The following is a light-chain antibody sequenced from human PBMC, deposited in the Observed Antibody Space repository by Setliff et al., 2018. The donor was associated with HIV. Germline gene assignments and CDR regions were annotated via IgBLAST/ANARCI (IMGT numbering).Light chain of an antibody. V-gene: IGLV2-14*01. J-gene: IGLJ1*01. CDR1: SRDVGGYNY. CDR3: SSYAITNTLP. Sequence: SALAQPASVSGSPGQSITISCTGTSRDVGGYNYVSWYQQHPGKAPKLIIYEVRNRPSGVSNRFSGSKSGNTASLTISGLQTEDEADYYCSSYAITNTLPFGTGTKVT. CDR2: EVR.